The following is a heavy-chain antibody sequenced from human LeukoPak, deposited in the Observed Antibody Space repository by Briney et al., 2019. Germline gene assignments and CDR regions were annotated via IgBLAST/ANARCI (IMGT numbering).Heavy chain of an antibody. D-gene: IGHD3-9*01. CDR1: GGSISSGDYY. J-gene: IGHJ4*02. Sequence: SQTLSLTCTVSGGSISSGDYYWGWIRQPPGKGLEWIGYIYYSGSTYYNPSLKSRVTISVDTSKNQFSLKLSSVTAADTAVYYCARALKPYYDILTGYYLSPTLFDYWGQGTLVTVSS. V-gene: IGHV4-30-4*01. CDR2: IYYSGST. CDR3: ARALKPYYDILTGYYLSPTLFDY.